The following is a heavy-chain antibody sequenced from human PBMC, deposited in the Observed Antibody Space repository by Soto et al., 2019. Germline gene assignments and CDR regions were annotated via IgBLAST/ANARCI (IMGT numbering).Heavy chain of an antibody. D-gene: IGHD3-22*01. CDR3: ARATTKYSSGYRL. CDR1: GGSIRSYF. CDR2: VYYSGTT. Sequence: PSETLSRTCRVSGGSIRSYFWSWIRQSPGKELEWIGSVYYSGTTTYNPSLESRVTISVDTSKNQFSLKLSSVTAADTAVYYCARATTKYSSGYRLWGQGTLVTVS. V-gene: IGHV4-59*08. J-gene: IGHJ4*02.